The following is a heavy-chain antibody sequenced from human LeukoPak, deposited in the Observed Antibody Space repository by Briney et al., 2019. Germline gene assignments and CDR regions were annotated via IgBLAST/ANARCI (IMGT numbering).Heavy chain of an antibody. J-gene: IGHJ4*02. CDR2: IGSSSSSSTI. V-gene: IGHV3-48*02. CDR3: ARDLVRGVSTFDY. Sequence: PGGSLRLSCAASGFTFSSYSMNWVRQAPGKGLEWVSYIGSSSSSSTIYYADSVKGRFTISRDNAKNSLYLQMNSLRDEDTAVYYCARDLVRGVSTFDYWGQGTLVTVSS. CDR1: GFTFSSYS. D-gene: IGHD3-10*01.